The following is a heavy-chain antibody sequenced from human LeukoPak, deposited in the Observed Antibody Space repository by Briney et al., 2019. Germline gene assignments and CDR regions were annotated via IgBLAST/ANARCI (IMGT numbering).Heavy chain of an antibody. CDR1: GGSISSSSYY. Sequence: PSETLSLTCTVSGGSISSSSYYWGWIRQPPGKGLEWIGEINHSGSTNYNPSLKSRVTISVDTSKNQFSLKLSSVTAADTAVYYCAGGGDSGGYYYPTFDYWGQGTLVTVSS. V-gene: IGHV4-39*07. D-gene: IGHD3-22*01. J-gene: IGHJ4*02. CDR2: INHSGST. CDR3: AGGGDSGGYYYPTFDY.